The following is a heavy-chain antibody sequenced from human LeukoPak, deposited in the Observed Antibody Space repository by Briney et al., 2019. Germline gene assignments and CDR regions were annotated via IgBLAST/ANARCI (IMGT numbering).Heavy chain of an antibody. CDR3: AREGYYGSGLYYYYMDV. Sequence: GGSLRLSCAASGFTFSSYTMNWVRQAPGRGLEWVSYISGSSSTIYYADSVKGRFTISRDNAKNSLYLQMNSLRAEDTAVYYCAREGYYGSGLYYYYMDVWGKGTTVTVSS. V-gene: IGHV3-48*01. D-gene: IGHD3-10*01. CDR1: GFTFSSYT. CDR2: ISGSSSTI. J-gene: IGHJ6*03.